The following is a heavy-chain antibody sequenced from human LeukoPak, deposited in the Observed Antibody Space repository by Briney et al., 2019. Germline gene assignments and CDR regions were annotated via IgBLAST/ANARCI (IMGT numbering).Heavy chain of an antibody. CDR2: IRYDGSNK. CDR1: GFTFSSYG. J-gene: IGHJ4*02. V-gene: IGHV3-30*02. CDR3: TTALRWDTAMVN. D-gene: IGHD5-18*01. Sequence: GGSLRLSCAASGFTFSSYGMHWVRQAPGKGLEWVAFIRYDGSNKYYADSVKGRFTISRDNSKNTLYLQMNSLKTEDTAVYYCTTALRWDTAMVNWGQGTLVTVSS.